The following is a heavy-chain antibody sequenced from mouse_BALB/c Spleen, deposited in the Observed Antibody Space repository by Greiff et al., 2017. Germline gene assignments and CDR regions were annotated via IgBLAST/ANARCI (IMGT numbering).Heavy chain of an antibody. J-gene: IGHJ4*01. Sequence: VKLQESGAELARPGASVKLSCKASGYTFTSYWMQWVKQRPGQGLEWIGAIYPGDGDTRYTQKFKGKATLTADKSSSTAYMQLSSLASEDSAVYYCARWGPYAMDYWGQGTSVTVSS. CDR3: ARWGPYAMDY. D-gene: IGHD2-3*01. CDR2: IYPGDGDT. CDR1: GYTFTSYW. V-gene: IGHV1-87*01.